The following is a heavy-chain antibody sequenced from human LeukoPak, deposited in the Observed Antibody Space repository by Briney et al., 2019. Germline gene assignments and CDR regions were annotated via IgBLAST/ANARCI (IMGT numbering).Heavy chain of an antibody. D-gene: IGHD3-16*01. J-gene: IGHJ4*02. CDR1: GFTFATYA. Sequence: GGSLRLSCAASGFTFATYAMSWVRQAPGKGLEWVGGISISSVDSYYADSVKGRFTISRDNSKNTLYLQMHSLRAEDTAIYYCAKVSVCYGCYLDYWGQGTLVTVS. CDR2: ISISSVDS. V-gene: IGHV3-23*01. CDR3: AKVSVCYGCYLDY.